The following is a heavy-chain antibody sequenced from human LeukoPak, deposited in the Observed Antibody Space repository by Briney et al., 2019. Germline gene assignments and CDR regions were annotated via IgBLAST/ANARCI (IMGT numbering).Heavy chain of an antibody. Sequence: SVKVSCKASGGTFSSYAISWVRQAPGQGLEWMGGIIPIFGTANYAQKFQGRVTITADESTSTAYMELSSLRSEDTAVYYCAGQPVMVRGVIITQSNWFDPWGQGTLVTVSS. CDR1: GGTFSSYA. CDR2: IIPIFGTA. J-gene: IGHJ5*02. CDR3: AGQPVMVRGVIITQSNWFDP. D-gene: IGHD3-10*01. V-gene: IGHV1-69*13.